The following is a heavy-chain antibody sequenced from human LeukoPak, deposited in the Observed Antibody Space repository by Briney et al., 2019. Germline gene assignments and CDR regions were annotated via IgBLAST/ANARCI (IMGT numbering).Heavy chain of an antibody. Sequence: PSETLSLTCTVSGGSISSYNWSWIRQPPGKGREWIGYIYYSGSTNYNPSLKSRVTISADTSKNQFSLKLGSVTAADTAVYYCARWFGGVINWGQGTLVTVSS. CDR2: IYYSGST. V-gene: IGHV4-59*01. J-gene: IGHJ4*02. CDR3: ARWFGGVIN. D-gene: IGHD3-16*02. CDR1: GGSISSYN.